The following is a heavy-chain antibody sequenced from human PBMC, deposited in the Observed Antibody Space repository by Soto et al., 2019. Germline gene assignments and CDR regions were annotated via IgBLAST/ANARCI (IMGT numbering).Heavy chain of an antibody. CDR1: GFTFSSYS. J-gene: IGHJ4*02. D-gene: IGHD4-17*01. Sequence: EVQLVESGGGLVQPGGSLRLSCAASGFTFSSYSMNWVRQAPGKGLEWVSYISSSSSTIYYADSVKGRFTISRDNAKNSLYLQMNSPRDEDTAVYYCARDPGVYGDYGADYWGQGTLVTVSS. V-gene: IGHV3-48*02. CDR2: ISSSSSTI. CDR3: ARDPGVYGDYGADY.